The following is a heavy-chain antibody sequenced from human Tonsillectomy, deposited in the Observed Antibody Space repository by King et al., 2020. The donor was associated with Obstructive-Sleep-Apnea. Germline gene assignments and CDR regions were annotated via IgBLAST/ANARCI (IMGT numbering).Heavy chain of an antibody. CDR2: ISHDGSSK. J-gene: IGHJ4*02. CDR1: GFIFSAYA. Sequence: VQLVESGGSVVQPGRSLRLSCAASGFIFSAYAMHWVRQAPGKGLEWVAVISHDGSSKYYADSMKGRFTISRDNSKNTLFLQMNSLTVEDTAVYYCARVPGANPDNWGQGTLVTVSS. D-gene: IGHD1-26*01. CDR3: ARVPGANPDN. V-gene: IGHV3-30*04.